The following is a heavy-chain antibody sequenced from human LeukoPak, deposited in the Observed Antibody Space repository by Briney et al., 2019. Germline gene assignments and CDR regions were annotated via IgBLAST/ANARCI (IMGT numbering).Heavy chain of an antibody. V-gene: IGHV3-66*01. CDR1: GFTVSTKD. CDR2: IYSGGST. D-gene: IGHD3-10*01. J-gene: IGHJ6*02. Sequence: GGSLRLSCAASGFTVSTKDMSWVRQAPGKGLEWVSVIYSGGSTFYADSVKGRFTISRDNSKNTLYLQMNSLRAEDTAVYSCASLYYHGMDVWGQGTTVTVSS. CDR3: ASLYYHGMDV.